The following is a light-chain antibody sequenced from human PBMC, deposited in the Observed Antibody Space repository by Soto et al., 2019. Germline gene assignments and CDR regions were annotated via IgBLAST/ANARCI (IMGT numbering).Light chain of an antibody. Sequence: QSALTQPASVSGSPGQSITFPCTGTRSDVGSYTLVSWYQQHPGQAPKLIIYEVTKRPSGVSFRLSGSKSGNTASLTISGLQAEDEADYYCSSYAGSTAVVVFGGGTKLTVL. V-gene: IGLV2-23*02. J-gene: IGLJ2*01. CDR3: SSYAGSTAVVV. CDR2: EVT. CDR1: RSDVGSYTL.